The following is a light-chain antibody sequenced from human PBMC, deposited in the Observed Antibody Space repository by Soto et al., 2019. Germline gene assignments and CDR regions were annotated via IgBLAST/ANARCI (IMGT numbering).Light chain of an antibody. CDR3: MQALQTPYT. CDR1: QSLLHSTVYNF. J-gene: IGKJ2*01. Sequence: DILLTQSPLSLPVTPGEPASISCRSSQSLLHSTVYNFLDWYLQRPGQSPQLLIYLGSNRASGVPDRFNGSGSGTDFTLKITRVEAEDGGIYYCMQALQTPYTFGQGTKLDIK. V-gene: IGKV2-28*01. CDR2: LGS.